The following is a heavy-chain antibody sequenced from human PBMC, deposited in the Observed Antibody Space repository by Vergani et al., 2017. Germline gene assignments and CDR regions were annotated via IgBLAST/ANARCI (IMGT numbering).Heavy chain of an antibody. CDR2: ISSNGGST. V-gene: IGHV3-64D*06. J-gene: IGHJ4*02. CDR1: GFTFSSYA. D-gene: IGHD3-10*01. CDR3: EVTMVRGVIMTKIXLDY. Sequence: EVQLVESGGGLVQPGGSLRLSCSASGFTFSSYAMHWVRQAPGKGLEYVSAISSNGGSTYYADSVKGRFTISRDNSKNTLYLQMSSLRAEDTAVYYCEVTMVRGVIMTKIXLDYWGQGTLVTVSS.